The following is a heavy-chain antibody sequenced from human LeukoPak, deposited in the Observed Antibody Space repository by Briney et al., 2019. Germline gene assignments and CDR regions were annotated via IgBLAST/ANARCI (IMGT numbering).Heavy chain of an antibody. Sequence: SQTLSLTCAISGDSVSSNRAAWNWIRQSPSRGLEWLVRTYYRSKWYNDYAVSVKSRITINPDTSKNQFSLHLNSVTPEDTAVYYCARRLTQYDCFDPWGQGILVTVSS. CDR1: GDSVSSNRAA. V-gene: IGHV6-1*01. CDR3: ARRLTQYDCFDP. J-gene: IGHJ5*02. CDR2: TYYRSKWYN. D-gene: IGHD2-2*01.